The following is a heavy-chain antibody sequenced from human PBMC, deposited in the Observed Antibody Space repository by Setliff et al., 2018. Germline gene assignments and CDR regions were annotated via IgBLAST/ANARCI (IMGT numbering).Heavy chain of an antibody. CDR2: IHAGSSNT. CDR1: GYSFSSNA. Sequence: ASVKVSCKASGYSFSSNAFHWVRQAPGQTLEWMGWIHAGSSNTLYSQRFQDRITISRDTSATTVHMELSSLRSDDTAVYYCARVRVVQGYYEFDHWGQGTLVTVSS. D-gene: IGHD3-3*01. CDR3: ARVRVVQGYYEFDH. J-gene: IGHJ4*02. V-gene: IGHV1-3*01.